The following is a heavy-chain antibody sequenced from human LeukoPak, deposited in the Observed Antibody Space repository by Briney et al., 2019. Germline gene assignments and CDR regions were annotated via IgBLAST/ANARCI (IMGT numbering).Heavy chain of an antibody. CDR1: GGTFSSYA. CDR3: AATVDTAMVTGYYYMDV. V-gene: IGHV1-69*05. J-gene: IGHJ6*03. Sequence: ASVKVSCKASGGTFSSYAISWVRQAPGQGLEWMGGIIPIFGTANYAQKFQERVTITRDMSTSTAYMELSSLRSEDTAVYYCAATVDTAMVTGYYYMDVWGKGTTVTISS. D-gene: IGHD5-18*01. CDR2: IIPIFGTA.